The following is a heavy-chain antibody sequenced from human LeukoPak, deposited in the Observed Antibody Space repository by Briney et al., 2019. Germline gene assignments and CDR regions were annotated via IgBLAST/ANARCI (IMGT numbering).Heavy chain of an antibody. CDR1: GFTFSDSG. CDR2: IRSKANSYAT. V-gene: IGHV3-73*01. D-gene: IGHD2-15*01. J-gene: IGHJ4*02. Sequence: GGSLRLSCAASGFTFSDSGMHWVRQASGKGLEWVGRIRSKANSYATAYAASVKGRFTISRDDSKNTMYLQMNSLKTEDTAVYYCTTDSSGYWGQGILVTVSS. CDR3: TTDSSGY.